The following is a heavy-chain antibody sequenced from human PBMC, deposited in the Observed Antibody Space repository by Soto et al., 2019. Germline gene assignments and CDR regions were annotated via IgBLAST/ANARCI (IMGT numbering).Heavy chain of an antibody. CDR2: INHSGLT. D-gene: IGHD2-2*01. CDR3: AILPSYSSSTCCQGEGGWFDP. V-gene: IGHV4-34*01. CDR1: GGSFRGYY. J-gene: IGHJ5*02. Sequence: PSDTLSPTFAVQGGSFRGYYWSGIRQPPGKGLEWIGEINHSGLTNYNPSLKSRVTISLDTSKNQFSLKLSSVTAADTAVYYCAILPSYSSSTCCQGEGGWFDPWGQGTLVTVSS.